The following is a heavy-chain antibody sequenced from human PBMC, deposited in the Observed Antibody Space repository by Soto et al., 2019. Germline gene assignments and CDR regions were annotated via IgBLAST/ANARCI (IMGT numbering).Heavy chain of an antibody. D-gene: IGHD3-3*01. V-gene: IGHV1-46*03. CDR1: GYTFTSYY. Sequence: QVQLVQSGAEVKKPGASVKVSCKASGYTFTSYYMHWVRQAPGQGLEWMGIINPSGGSTSYAQKFQGRGTMTRDTSTSTVYMELSSLRSEDTAVYYCTRFGTIFGARENNWFDPWGQGTLVTVSS. CDR2: INPSGGST. J-gene: IGHJ5*02. CDR3: TRFGTIFGARENNWFDP.